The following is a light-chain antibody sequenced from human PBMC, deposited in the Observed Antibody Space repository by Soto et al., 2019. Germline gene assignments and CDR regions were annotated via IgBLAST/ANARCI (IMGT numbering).Light chain of an antibody. CDR1: QSVNSN. V-gene: IGKV3-15*01. CDR2: GAS. J-gene: IGKJ2*01. CDR3: QQYNNWYT. Sequence: EIVMTQSPATLSVSPGERATLSCRASQSVNSNLAWYQQRPGQAPRHLMYGASTRATVIPARFSGSGSRTEFTLTISSLQSEDFEGYYSQQYNNWYTCGQGTKLEIK.